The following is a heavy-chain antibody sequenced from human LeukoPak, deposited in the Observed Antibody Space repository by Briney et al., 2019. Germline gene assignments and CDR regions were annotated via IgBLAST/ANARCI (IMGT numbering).Heavy chain of an antibody. CDR1: VFTFSSYG. D-gene: IGHD5-12*01. CDR3: AKGVAFDY. CDR2: ISYDGSHE. Sequence: PGRSLRLSCAASVFTFSSYGIHWVRQAPGKGLEWVAVISYDGSHEYYADSVKGRFTISRDNSKNTLYLQMNDLRAEDTAVYYCAKGVAFDYWGQGTLVTVSS. V-gene: IGHV3-30*18. J-gene: IGHJ4*02.